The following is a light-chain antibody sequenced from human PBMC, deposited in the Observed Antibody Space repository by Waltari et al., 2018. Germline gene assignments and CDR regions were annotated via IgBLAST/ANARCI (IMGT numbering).Light chain of an antibody. CDR1: SSDVGSYNL. CDR2: EGS. J-gene: IGLJ3*02. Sequence: QSALTQPASVSGSPEQSITISCTGTSSDVGSYNLVSWYQQHPGKVLKLMIDEGSKRPSGVSNRFSGSKSGNTASLTISGLQAEDEADYYCCSYAGSSTWVFGGGTKLTVL. CDR3: CSYAGSSTWV. V-gene: IGLV2-23*01.